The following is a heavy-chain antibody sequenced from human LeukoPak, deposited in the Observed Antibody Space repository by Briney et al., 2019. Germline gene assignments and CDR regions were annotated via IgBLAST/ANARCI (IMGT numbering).Heavy chain of an antibody. V-gene: IGHV3-21*01. J-gene: IGHJ4*02. CDR3: ASEMVRLGELSRDY. Sequence: PGGSLRLSCAASGFTFSSYSMNWVRQAPGKGLEWVSSISSSSSYIYYADSVKGRFTIPRDNAKNSLYLQMNSLRAEDTAVYYCASEMVRLGELSRDYWGQGTLVTVSS. D-gene: IGHD3-16*02. CDR2: ISSSSSYI. CDR1: GFTFSSYS.